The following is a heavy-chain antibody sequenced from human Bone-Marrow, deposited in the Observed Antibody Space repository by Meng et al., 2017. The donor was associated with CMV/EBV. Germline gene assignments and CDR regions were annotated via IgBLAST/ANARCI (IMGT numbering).Heavy chain of an antibody. CDR3: ARVNSGSFDY. D-gene: IGHD1-26*01. CDR1: GGSISSGGYY. V-gene: IGHV4-31*03. Sequence: TFTVSGGSISSGGYYWSWIRQHPGKGLEWIGYIYYSGSTYYNPSLKSRVTISVDTSKNQFSLKLSSVTAADTAVYYCARVNSGSFDYWGQGTLVTVSS. CDR2: IYYSGST. J-gene: IGHJ4*02.